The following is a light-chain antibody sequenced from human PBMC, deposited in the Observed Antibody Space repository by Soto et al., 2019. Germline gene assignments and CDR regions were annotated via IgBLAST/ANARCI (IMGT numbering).Light chain of an antibody. J-gene: IGKJ4*01. CDR3: QQRSDWPLT. CDR1: QSVRKY. V-gene: IGKV3-11*01. Sequence: EIVLTQSPATLSLSPGERATLSCRASQSVRKYLAWYQQKPGQAPRLLIYDASNRATGIPARFSGSGSGTDFTLTISSLEPEDFAIYYCQQRSDWPLTFVGGTKVEIK. CDR2: DAS.